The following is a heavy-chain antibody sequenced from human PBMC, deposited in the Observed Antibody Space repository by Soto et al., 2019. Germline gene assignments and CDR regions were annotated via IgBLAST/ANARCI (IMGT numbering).Heavy chain of an antibody. V-gene: IGHV3-33*01. CDR1: GFTFSSYG. CDR2: IWYDGSNK. J-gene: IGHJ6*04. Sequence: PGGSLRLSCAASGFTFSSYGMHWVRQAPGKGLEWVAVIWYDGSNKYYADSVKGRFTISRDNSKNTLYLQMNSLRAEDTAVYYCARDQYCSSTSCLPYGMDGWGRGTTVTVSS. CDR3: ARDQYCSSTSCLPYGMDG. D-gene: IGHD2-2*01.